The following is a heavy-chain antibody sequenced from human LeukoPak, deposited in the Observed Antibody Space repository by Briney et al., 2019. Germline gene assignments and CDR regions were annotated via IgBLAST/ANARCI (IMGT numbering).Heavy chain of an antibody. CDR2: IYSSGST. V-gene: IGHV4-59*01. CDR1: GGSISSYS. D-gene: IGHD6-13*01. CDR3: ARVRPYSSITREAFDI. J-gene: IGHJ3*02. Sequence: SETLSLTCAVSGGSISSYSRSWIRQPPGKGLEWIGYIYSSGSTNYNPSLKSRVTISVDTSKNQFSLKLSSVTAADTAVYYCARVRPYSSITREAFDIWGQGTMVTVSS.